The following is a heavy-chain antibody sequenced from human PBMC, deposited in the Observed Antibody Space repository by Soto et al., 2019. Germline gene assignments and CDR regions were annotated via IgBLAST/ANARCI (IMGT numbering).Heavy chain of an antibody. D-gene: IGHD3-22*01. J-gene: IGHJ4*02. CDR3: ARDLADSSGYYLGI. CDR2: INSSGGST. Sequence: ASVKVSCKASGYTFTSYYIHWVRQAPGQGLEWMGRINSSGGSTRYAQKFQGRVTMTRDTSTSTVYMELSSLRSDDTAVYYCARDLADSSGYYLGIWGQGTLVTVSS. CDR1: GYTFTSYY. V-gene: IGHV1-46*01.